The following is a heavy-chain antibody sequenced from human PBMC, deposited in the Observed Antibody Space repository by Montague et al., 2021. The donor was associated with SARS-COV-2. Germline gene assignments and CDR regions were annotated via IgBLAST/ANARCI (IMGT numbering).Heavy chain of an antibody. D-gene: IGHD3-10*01. V-gene: IGHV4-38-2*02. CDR3: ARAPYYGPGKPYQFDY. J-gene: IGHJ4*02. Sequence: SETLSLTCTVSGYSINSNYYWGSIRQPPGKGLEWIGCSYHSGTTXYHPSLKSRVTISLDTSNNHFSLKVTSVTAADTAVYYCARAPYYGPGKPYQFDYWGRGTLVTVSS. CDR2: SYHSGTT. CDR1: GYSINSNYY.